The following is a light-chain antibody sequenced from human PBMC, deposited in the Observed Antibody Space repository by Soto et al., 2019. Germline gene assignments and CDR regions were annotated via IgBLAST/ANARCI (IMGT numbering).Light chain of an antibody. CDR3: STWDDSLDGPV. CDR1: SSNIGTNA. CDR2: NND. Sequence: QSVLTQPPSASGTPGQRGTISCSGGSSNIGTNAVNWYQHVPGTAPKLLLYNNDRRPSGVPDRFSASKSGTSASLAISGLQSAEEADYYCSTWDDSLDGPVFGGGTKLTVL. J-gene: IGLJ2*01. V-gene: IGLV1-44*01.